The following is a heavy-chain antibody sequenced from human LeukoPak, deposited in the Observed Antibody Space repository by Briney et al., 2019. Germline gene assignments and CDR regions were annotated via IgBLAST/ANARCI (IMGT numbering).Heavy chain of an antibody. D-gene: IGHD6-6*01. V-gene: IGHV1-46*03. Sequence: ASVKVSCKASGYTFTSYCMHWVRQAPGQGFERMGIINPSGGSTSYAQKFQGRVTMTRDTSTSTVYMELSSLRSEDTAVYYCAREAYSRSSPDYYYYYYMDVWGKGTTVTVSS. CDR3: AREAYSRSSPDYYYYYYMDV. CDR2: INPSGGST. J-gene: IGHJ6*03. CDR1: GYTFTSYC.